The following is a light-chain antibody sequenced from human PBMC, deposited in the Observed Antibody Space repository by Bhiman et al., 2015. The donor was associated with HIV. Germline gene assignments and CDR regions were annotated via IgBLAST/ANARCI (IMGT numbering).Light chain of an antibody. CDR3: QSYDSSLSGRV. CDR2: LVS. V-gene: IGLV1-40*01. Sequence: QSVLTQPPSVSAAPGQQVTISCSGTTSNIGTNYVSWYQQHPGKAPKLMISLVSQRPSGVSHRFSGSKSGTSASLAITGLQAEDESDYYCQSYDSSLSGRVFGGGTKLTVL. CDR1: TSNIGTNY. J-gene: IGLJ3*02.